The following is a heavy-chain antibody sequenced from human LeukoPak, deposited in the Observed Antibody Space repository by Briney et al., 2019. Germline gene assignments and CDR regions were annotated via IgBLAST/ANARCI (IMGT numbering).Heavy chain of an antibody. J-gene: IGHJ4*02. CDR3: ARGRSNRDS. CDR1: GGSFSGYY. D-gene: IGHD4/OR15-4a*01. CDR2: INHSGSSGIT. V-gene: IGHV4-34*01. Sequence: SETLSLTCAVYGGSFSGYYWSWIRQAPGKGLEWIGEINHSGSSGITNYNPSLKSRVTISVDTSRKQFFLKLSSVTVADTAVYYCARGRSNRDSWGQGTLVTVSS.